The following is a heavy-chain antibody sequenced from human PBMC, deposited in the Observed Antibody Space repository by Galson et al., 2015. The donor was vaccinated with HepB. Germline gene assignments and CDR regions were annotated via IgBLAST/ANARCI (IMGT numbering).Heavy chain of an antibody. Sequence: SLRLSCAASGFTFSSYDMHWVRQATGKGLEWVSAIGTAGDTYYPGSVKGRFTISRENAKNSLYLQMNSLRAGDTDVYYCARGGYDFWSGYLHYYYYMDVWGKGTTVTVSS. CDR1: GFTFSSYD. CDR3: ARGGYDFWSGYLHYYYYMDV. V-gene: IGHV3-13*01. CDR2: IGTAGDT. J-gene: IGHJ6*03. D-gene: IGHD3-3*01.